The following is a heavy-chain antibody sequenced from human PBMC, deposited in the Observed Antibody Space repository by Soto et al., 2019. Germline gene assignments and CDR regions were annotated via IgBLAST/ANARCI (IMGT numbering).Heavy chain of an antibody. CDR2: IIDTGNT. CDR3: ATEGGGYRFDY. Sequence: QVQLQESGPGLVKPSETLSLTCTVSSGSNSAYYWRWIRQPPGKGLEWIGYIIDTGNTKYNPFLESRVSSSVDPSKHQSSRTWGSMTAGDAAIYYVATEGGGYRFDYWGQGILVTVSS. CDR1: SGSNSAYY. J-gene: IGHJ4*02. V-gene: IGHV4-59*12. D-gene: IGHD1-26*01.